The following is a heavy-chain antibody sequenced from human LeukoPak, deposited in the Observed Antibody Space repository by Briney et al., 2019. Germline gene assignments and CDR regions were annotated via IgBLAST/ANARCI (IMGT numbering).Heavy chain of an antibody. V-gene: IGHV3-15*01. J-gene: IGHJ4*02. CDR2: IKSKTAGGTT. CDR3: TTAAGYSYGDY. CDR1: GFTFSNAW. Sequence: GGSLRLSCAASGFTFSNAWMSWVRQAPGKGLEWVGRIKSKTAGGTTDYAAPVKGRFTISRDDSKNTLYLQMNSLKTEDTDVYYCTTAAGYSYGDYWGQGTLVTVSS. D-gene: IGHD5-18*01.